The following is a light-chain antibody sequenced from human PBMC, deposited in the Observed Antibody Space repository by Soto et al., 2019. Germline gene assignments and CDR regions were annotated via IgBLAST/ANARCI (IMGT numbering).Light chain of an antibody. Sequence: DIQMTQSPSTLSASVGDRVTITCRASQSISDSLAWYQQKPGKAPKLLIYEASNLKSGVPSRFSGSGSGTEYTLTISRLQPDDFAGYYCQQYNGSWTFGQGTKVQIK. CDR3: QQYNGSWT. J-gene: IGKJ1*01. CDR2: EAS. CDR1: QSISDS. V-gene: IGKV1-5*03.